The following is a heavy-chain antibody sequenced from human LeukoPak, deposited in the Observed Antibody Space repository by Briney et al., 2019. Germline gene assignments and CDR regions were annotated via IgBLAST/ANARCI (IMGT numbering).Heavy chain of an antibody. CDR2: INSDGSST. J-gene: IGHJ4*02. CDR3: AKDDRITVTGTPFDY. V-gene: IGHV3-74*01. D-gene: IGHD6-19*01. Sequence: GGSLRLSCAASGFTFSSYWMHWVRQAPGKGLVWVSRINSDGSSTSYADAVKGRFTISRDNAKNTAYLQMNSLRAEDAAVYYCAKDDRITVTGTPFDYWGQGTLVTVSS. CDR1: GFTFSSYW.